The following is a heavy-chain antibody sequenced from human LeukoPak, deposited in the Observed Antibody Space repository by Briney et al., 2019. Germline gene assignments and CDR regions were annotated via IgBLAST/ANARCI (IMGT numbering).Heavy chain of an antibody. CDR2: IGGSGRST. Sequence: GGSLRLSCAASGFTFSSHAMSWVRQAPGKGREWVSTIGGSGRSTFYADSVKGRFTISRDNSKNTLYLQMNSLRAEDTAVYYCAKDLETINPIMGWGQGTLVTVSS. V-gene: IGHV3-23*01. CDR3: AKDLETINPIMG. J-gene: IGHJ4*02. D-gene: IGHD3-16*01. CDR1: GFTFSSHA.